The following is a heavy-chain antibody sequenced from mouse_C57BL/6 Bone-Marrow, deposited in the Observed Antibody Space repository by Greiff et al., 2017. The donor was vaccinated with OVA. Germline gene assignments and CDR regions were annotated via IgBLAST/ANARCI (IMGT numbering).Heavy chain of an antibody. V-gene: IGHV1-43*01. CDR1: GYSFTGYY. CDR3: ARLPSNYDFDY. J-gene: IGHJ2*01. CDR2: INPSTGGT. Sequence: VHVKQSGPELVKPGASVKISCKASGYSFTGYYMHWVKQSSEKSLEWIGEINPSTGGTSYNQKFKGKATLTVDKSSSTAYMQLKSLTSEDSAVYYCARLPSNYDFDYWGQGTTLTVSS. D-gene: IGHD2-5*01.